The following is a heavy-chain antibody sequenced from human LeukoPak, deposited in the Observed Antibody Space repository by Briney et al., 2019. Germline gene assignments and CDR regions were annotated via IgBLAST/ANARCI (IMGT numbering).Heavy chain of an antibody. Sequence: GGSLRLSCAASGFTFSSYRMHWVRQAPGKGLEWVAVISYDGSNKYYADSVKGRFTISRDNSKNTLYLQMNSLRAEDTAVYYCAKDHWHVLRYFDRLVDYWGQGTLVTVSS. CDR1: GFTFSSYR. CDR3: AKDHWHVLRYFDRLVDY. V-gene: IGHV3-30*18. CDR2: ISYDGSNK. D-gene: IGHD3-9*01. J-gene: IGHJ4*02.